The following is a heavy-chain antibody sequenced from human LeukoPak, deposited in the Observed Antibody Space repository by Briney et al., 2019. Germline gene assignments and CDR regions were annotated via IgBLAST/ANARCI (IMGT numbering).Heavy chain of an antibody. Sequence: GESLKISCKGSGYSFTSYWIGWVRQMPGKGLEWMGIIYPGDSDTRYSPSFQGQVTISADKSISTAYLQWSSLKASDTAMYYCAKQEGSSWYSHDAFDIWGQGTMVTVSS. CDR1: GYSFTSYW. D-gene: IGHD6-13*01. V-gene: IGHV5-51*01. CDR3: AKQEGSSWYSHDAFDI. J-gene: IGHJ3*02. CDR2: IYPGDSDT.